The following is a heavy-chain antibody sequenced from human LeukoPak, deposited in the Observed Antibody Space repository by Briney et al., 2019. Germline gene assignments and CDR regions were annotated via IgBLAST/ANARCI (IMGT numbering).Heavy chain of an antibody. Sequence: ASVKVSCKASGYTFTGYYMHWVRQAPGQGLEWMGWINPNSGGTNYAQKFQGWVTMTRDTSISTAYMELSRLRSDDTAVYYCARDRAYYYGSGSYYPLYYFDYWGQGTLVTVSS. J-gene: IGHJ4*02. CDR3: ARDRAYYYGSGSYYPLYYFDY. V-gene: IGHV1-2*04. CDR2: INPNSGGT. D-gene: IGHD3-10*01. CDR1: GYTFTGYY.